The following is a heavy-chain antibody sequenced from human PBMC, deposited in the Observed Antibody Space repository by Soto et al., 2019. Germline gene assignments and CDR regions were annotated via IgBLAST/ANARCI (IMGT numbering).Heavy chain of an antibody. D-gene: IGHD3-22*01. V-gene: IGHV1-69*13. CDR1: GGTFSRYA. J-gene: IGHJ6*02. CDR3: ARVDSSGLPYGMDV. CDR2: IIPIFGTA. Sequence: GASVQVSCQASGGTFSRYAISWVRQAPGQGLEWMGGIIPIFGTANYAQKFQGRVTITADESTTTAYMELRSLRSEDTAMYYCARVDSSGLPYGMDVWGQGTTVTVSS.